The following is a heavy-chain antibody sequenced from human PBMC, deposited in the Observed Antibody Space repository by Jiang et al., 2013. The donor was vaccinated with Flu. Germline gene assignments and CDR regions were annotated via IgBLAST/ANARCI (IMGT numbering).Heavy chain of an antibody. CDR3: ARDGGVPAASRFDP. CDR1: GGSVSSGSYY. V-gene: IGHV4-61*01. CDR2: IYYSGST. J-gene: IGHJ5*02. D-gene: IGHD2-2*01. Sequence: LLKPSETLSLTCTVSGGSVSSGSYYWSWIRQPPGKGLEWIGYIYYSGSTNYNPSLKSRVTISVDTSKNQFSLKLSSVTAADTAVYYCARDGGVPAASRFDPWGQGTLVTVSS.